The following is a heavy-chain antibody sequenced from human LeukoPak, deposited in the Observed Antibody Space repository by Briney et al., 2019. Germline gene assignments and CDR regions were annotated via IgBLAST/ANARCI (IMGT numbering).Heavy chain of an antibody. CDR3: ARDGFYWYSPGSPQHYYYYGMDV. D-gene: IGHD2-15*01. Sequence: PGGSLRLSCAASGFIFSSYGMHWVRQAPGKGLEGVAVIWYDGSNEHYADSVKGRFTISRDNAKNSLYLQMNSLRAEDTAVYYCARDGFYWYSPGSPQHYYYYGMDVWGQGTTVTVSS. V-gene: IGHV3-33*01. CDR1: GFIFSSYG. CDR2: IWYDGSNE. J-gene: IGHJ6*02.